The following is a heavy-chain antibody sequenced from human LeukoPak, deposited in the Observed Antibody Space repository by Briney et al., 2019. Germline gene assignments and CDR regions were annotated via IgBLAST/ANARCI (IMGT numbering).Heavy chain of an antibody. CDR3: ARGHLHYYGSGRPPG. V-gene: IGHV3-21*01. D-gene: IGHD3-10*01. CDR2: ISSSSSYI. CDR1: GFTFSSYS. J-gene: IGHJ4*02. Sequence: GGSLRLSCAASGFTFSSYSMNWVRPAPGKGLEWVSSISSSSSYIYYADSVKGRFTISRDNAKNSLSLQMNSLRAEDTAVYYCARGHLHYYGSGRPPGWGQGTLVTVSS.